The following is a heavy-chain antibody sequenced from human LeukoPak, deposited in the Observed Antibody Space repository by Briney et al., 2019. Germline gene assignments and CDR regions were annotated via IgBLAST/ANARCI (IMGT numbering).Heavy chain of an antibody. CDR3: ARDRDEVLLWFGELIPAGYFDY. V-gene: IGHV1-2*02. Sequence: ASVKVSCKASGYTFTGCYMHWVRQAPGQGLEWMGWINPNSGGTNYAQKFQDRVTMTRDTSISTAYMELSRLRSDDTAVYYCARDRDEVLLWFGELIPAGYFDYWGQGTLVTVSS. CDR2: INPNSGGT. J-gene: IGHJ4*02. CDR1: GYTFTGCY. D-gene: IGHD3-10*01.